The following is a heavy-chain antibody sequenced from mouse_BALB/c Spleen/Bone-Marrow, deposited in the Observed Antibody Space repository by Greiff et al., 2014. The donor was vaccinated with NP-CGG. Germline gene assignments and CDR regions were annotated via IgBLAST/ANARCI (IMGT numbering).Heavy chain of an antibody. CDR3: ASYRYGWYFDV. V-gene: IGHV14-3*02. D-gene: IGHD2-14*01. CDR1: GFNIKDTY. Sequence: VQLQQSGAELVKPGTSVKLSCTASGFNIKDTYLHWVKQRPEQGLDWIGRIDPAIFTKYDPKFQGKATITADTSSNTAYLHLSSLTSEDTAVYYCASYRYGWYFDVWGAGTTVTVSS. CDR2: IDPAIFT. J-gene: IGHJ1*01.